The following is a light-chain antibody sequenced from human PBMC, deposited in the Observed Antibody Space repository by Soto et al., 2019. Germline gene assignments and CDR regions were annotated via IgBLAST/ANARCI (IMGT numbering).Light chain of an antibody. J-gene: IGKJ1*01. CDR2: DAS. Sequence: DTQLTQPLSPLSSPLGDRVTTTCRAIQGIGSWLAWFQQKQGKAPKLLTYDASSLESGVPSRFSGSGSGTELTLTISSLQPDDFATYYCQQYNSYSKTFGQGTKVEIK. V-gene: IGKV1-5*01. CDR1: QGIGSW. CDR3: QQYNSYSKT.